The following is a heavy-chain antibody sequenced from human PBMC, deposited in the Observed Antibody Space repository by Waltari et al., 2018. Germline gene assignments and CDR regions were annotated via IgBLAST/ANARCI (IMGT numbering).Heavy chain of an antibody. D-gene: IGHD3-3*01. Sequence: QVHLVPSGAEVRKPGASVKVSCKTSGYSFSPFDIHWVRLVAGQGLEWMGWMSPNSGNTGYAKKFQGRVTMTRDTSLGTAYMELSSLRSDDTATYYCTGPQSDYDFWSGFFDYWGQGTLVTVSS. J-gene: IGHJ4*02. CDR2: MSPNSGNT. CDR3: TGPQSDYDFWSGFFDY. V-gene: IGHV1-8*02. CDR1: GYSFSPFD.